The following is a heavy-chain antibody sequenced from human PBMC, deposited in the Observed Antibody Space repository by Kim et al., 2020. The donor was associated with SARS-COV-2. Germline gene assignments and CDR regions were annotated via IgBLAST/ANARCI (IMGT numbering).Heavy chain of an antibody. CDR1: GGSISSSSYY. CDR3: ARTLGLNWFDP. CDR2: IYYSGST. V-gene: IGHV4-39*01. J-gene: IGHJ5*02. Sequence: ETLSLTCTVSGGSISSSSYYWGWIRQPPGKGLEWIGSIYYSGSTYYNPSLKSRVTISVDTSKNQFSLKLSSVTAADTAVYYCARTLGLNWFDPWGQGTLVTVSS.